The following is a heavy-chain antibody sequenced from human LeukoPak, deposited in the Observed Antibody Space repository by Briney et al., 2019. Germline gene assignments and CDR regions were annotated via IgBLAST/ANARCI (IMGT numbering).Heavy chain of an antibody. CDR1: GYTFTSYY. Sequence: ASVKVSCKASGYTFTSYYMHWVRQAPGQGLEWMGIINPSGGSTSYAQKFQGRVTMTKDTSTSTVYMEPSSLRSEDSAVYYCARTLPSGKGAFDYWGQGTLVTVSS. J-gene: IGHJ4*02. CDR2: INPSGGST. CDR3: ARTLPSGKGAFDY. V-gene: IGHV1-46*01. D-gene: IGHD2-15*01.